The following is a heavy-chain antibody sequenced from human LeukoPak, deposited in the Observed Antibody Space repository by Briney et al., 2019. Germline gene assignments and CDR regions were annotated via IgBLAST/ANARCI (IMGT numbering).Heavy chain of an antibody. CDR1: GFTSSSYS. CDR3: ARDKAARHDAFDI. Sequence: PGGSLRLSCAASGFTSSSYSMNWVRQAPGKGLEWVSSISSSSSYIYYADSVKGRFTISRDNAKNSLYLQMNSLRAEDTAVYYCARDKAARHDAFDIWGQGTMVAVSS. V-gene: IGHV3-21*01. CDR2: ISSSSSYI. D-gene: IGHD6-6*01. J-gene: IGHJ3*02.